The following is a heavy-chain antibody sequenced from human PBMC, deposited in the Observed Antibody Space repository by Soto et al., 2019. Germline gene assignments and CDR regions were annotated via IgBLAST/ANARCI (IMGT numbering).Heavy chain of an antibody. CDR2: TRNRANGYTT. CDR1: GFTFSDHY. Sequence: PGGSLRLSCAASGFTFSDHYMDWVRQAPGKGLEWVGRTRNRANGYTTEYAASVKGRFTISRDDSKNSMYLQMNSLKTEDTAVYYCAGASGYSYGFRYFDYWGQGTLVTVSS. CDR3: AGASGYSYGFRYFDY. J-gene: IGHJ4*02. V-gene: IGHV3-72*01. D-gene: IGHD5-18*01.